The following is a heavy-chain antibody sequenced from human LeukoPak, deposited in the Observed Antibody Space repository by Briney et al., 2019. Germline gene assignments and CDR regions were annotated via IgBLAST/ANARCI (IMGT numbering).Heavy chain of an antibody. V-gene: IGHV4-59*01. D-gene: IGHD6-13*01. CDR2: IYYSGST. Sequence: PSETLSLTCTVSGGSISSYYWSWIRQPPGKGLEWIGYIYYSGSTNYNPSLKSRVTISVDTSKNQFSLKLSSVTAADTAVYYCARDSGYSSSWRSYYYYGMDVWGQGTTATVSS. J-gene: IGHJ6*02. CDR1: GGSISSYY. CDR3: ARDSGYSSSWRSYYYYGMDV.